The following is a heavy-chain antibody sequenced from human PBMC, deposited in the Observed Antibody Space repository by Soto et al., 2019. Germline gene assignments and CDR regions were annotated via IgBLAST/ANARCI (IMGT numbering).Heavy chain of an antibody. D-gene: IGHD2-21*02. J-gene: IGHJ5*01. CDR1: GFAFRSYS. CDR2: IGDNGRTT. CDR3: VKKGVVLPGYDWFGS. V-gene: IGHV3-23*01. Sequence: EVQLLESGGGLVQPGGSLRLSCVASGFAFRSYSMSWVRQGPGKGLEWVSIIGDNGRTTYYGNSVKGRFTISRDTSKNTLYLHMNNLRDEDTAVYYCVKKGVVLPGYDWFGSWGQGTLVTVSS.